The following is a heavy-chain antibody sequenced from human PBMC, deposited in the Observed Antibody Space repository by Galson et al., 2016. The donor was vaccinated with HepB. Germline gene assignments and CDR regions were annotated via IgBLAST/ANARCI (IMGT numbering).Heavy chain of an antibody. V-gene: IGHV1-46*01. CDR3: ARGPGVPSLRRALDY. J-gene: IGHJ4*02. CDR1: GYTFTNYY. D-gene: IGHD6-6*01. Sequence: SVKVSCKASGYTFTNYYIHWVRQAPGQGLEWMGVINPSDSSTSHAQKFQGRVTMTRDTSTSTVYMHLSSLRSEDTAVFYCARGPGVPSLRRALDYWGQGTLVTVSS. CDR2: INPSDSST.